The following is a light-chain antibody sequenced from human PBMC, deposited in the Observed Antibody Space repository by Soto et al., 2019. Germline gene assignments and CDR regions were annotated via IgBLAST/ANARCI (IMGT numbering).Light chain of an antibody. CDR1: SSNIGNNY. V-gene: IGLV1-51*01. J-gene: IGLJ7*01. CDR3: GTWDSRLSAGVM. Sequence: QSVLTQPPSVSAAPGQTVTISCSGSSSNIGNNYVSWYQQLPGTAPKLLIYDNNKRPSGIPDRFSGSKSGTSATLGITGLQTGDEADYYCGTWDSRLSAGVMFGGGTQLTVL. CDR2: DNN.